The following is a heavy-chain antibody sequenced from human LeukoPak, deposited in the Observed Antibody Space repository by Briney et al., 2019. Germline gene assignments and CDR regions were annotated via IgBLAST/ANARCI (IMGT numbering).Heavy chain of an antibody. J-gene: IGHJ4*02. CDR1: RYTFTGYY. V-gene: IGHV1-18*04. CDR2: ISAYNGDT. D-gene: IGHD5-24*01. CDR3: ARDSVAMSTIRDFGC. Sequence: GASVKVSCKASRYTFTGYYMHWVRQAPGQGLEWMGWISAYNGDTRYPQKLQGRVTMTTDTSTSTVYMELRSLRSDDTAVYYCARDSVAMSTIRDFGCWGQGTLVTVSS.